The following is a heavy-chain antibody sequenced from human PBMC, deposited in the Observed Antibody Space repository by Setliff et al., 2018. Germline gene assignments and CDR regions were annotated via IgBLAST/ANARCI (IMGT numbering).Heavy chain of an antibody. CDR1: GGSVSSSSYY. J-gene: IGHJ5*01. V-gene: IGHV4-39*01. D-gene: IGHD1-26*01. CDR2: IYYSGTT. Sequence: LSLTCTVSGGSVSSSSYYWGWIRQPPGKGLEWIGTIYYSGTTYYSPSLKSRVTISVDTSKNQFSLKLTSVTAADTAIYYWASRRTGPGGWFDYWGQGTLVTVSS. CDR3: ASRRTGPGGWFDY.